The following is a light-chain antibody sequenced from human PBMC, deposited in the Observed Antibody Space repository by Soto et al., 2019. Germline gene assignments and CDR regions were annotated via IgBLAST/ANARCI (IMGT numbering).Light chain of an antibody. V-gene: IGKV3-11*01. J-gene: IGKJ5*01. CDR1: HSVGSD. CDR3: QQRNNLVT. Sequence: VVLTQSPATLSLSPGERATLSCRATHSVGSDLAWYQHKPGQAPRLLIYDASNRATGIPARFSGSGSGTDFTLTISSLEPGDFAVYYCQQRNNLVTFGQGTRLEIK. CDR2: DAS.